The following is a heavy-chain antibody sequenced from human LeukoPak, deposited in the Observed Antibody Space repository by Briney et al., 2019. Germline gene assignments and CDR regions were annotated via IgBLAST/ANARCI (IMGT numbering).Heavy chain of an antibody. CDR2: MNLNSGNT. Sequence: ASVKVSCKXSGYTFTSYDINWVRQSTGQGLEWMGWMNLNSGNTGYAQKFQGRVTMTRNTSISTAYMELSSLRSEDTAVYYCARPSVPAAISYNWFDPWGQGTLVTVSS. V-gene: IGHV1-8*01. CDR3: ARPSVPAAISYNWFDP. D-gene: IGHD2-2*02. J-gene: IGHJ5*02. CDR1: GYTFTSYD.